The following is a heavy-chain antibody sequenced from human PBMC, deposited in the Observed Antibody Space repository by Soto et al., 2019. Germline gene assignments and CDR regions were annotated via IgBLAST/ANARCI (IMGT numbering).Heavy chain of an antibody. J-gene: IGHJ6*02. V-gene: IGHV3-30-3*01. CDR1: GFTFSSYA. CDR3: ARDPTFGDVTIQNGMDV. Sequence: QVQLVESGGGVVQPGRSLRLSCAASGFTFSSYAMHWVRQAPGKGLEWVAVISYDGSNKYYADYVKGRFTISRDNSKNTLYLQMNSLRAEDTAVYYCARDPTFGDVTIQNGMDVWGQGTTVTVSS. D-gene: IGHD3-10*01. CDR2: ISYDGSNK.